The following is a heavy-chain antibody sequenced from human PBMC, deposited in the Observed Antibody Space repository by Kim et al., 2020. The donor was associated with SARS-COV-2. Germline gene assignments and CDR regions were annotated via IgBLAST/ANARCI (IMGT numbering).Heavy chain of an antibody. V-gene: IGHV3-30*01. Sequence: DSGKGRFSISRRNSKNTLYLQMNSLRPEDTAVYYCARGGDSSSWLNWFDPWGQGTLVTVSS. D-gene: IGHD6-13*01. CDR3: ARGGDSSSWLNWFDP. J-gene: IGHJ5*02.